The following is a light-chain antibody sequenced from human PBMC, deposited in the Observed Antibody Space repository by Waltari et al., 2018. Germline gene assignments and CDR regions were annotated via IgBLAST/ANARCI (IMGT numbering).Light chain of an antibody. J-gene: IGKJ1*01. CDR1: QSVRST. V-gene: IGKV3D-15*01. Sequence: SCRASQSVRSTFAWFQQKPWQPPRLLSYGTSTRATGIPARFSGSVSGTEFSLTISSLQPEDFATYYCQQYDHWPWTFGQGTRVEAK. CDR3: QQYDHWPWT. CDR2: GTS.